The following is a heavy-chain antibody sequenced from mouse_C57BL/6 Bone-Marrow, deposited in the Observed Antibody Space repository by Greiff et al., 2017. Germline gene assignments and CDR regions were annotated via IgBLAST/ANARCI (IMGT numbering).Heavy chain of an antibody. Sequence: EVQLQQSGPGLAKPSQTLSLTCSVTGYSITSDYWNWIRKFPGNKLEYMGYIRSTGSTSYNPSLNSRISITRDTSKNQYYLQLNSVTTEDTATYYCAGYYGSSYGWYIDVWGTGTTVTVSS. V-gene: IGHV3-8*01. CDR2: IRSTGST. J-gene: IGHJ1*03. CDR3: AGYYGSSYGWYIDV. CDR1: GYSITSDY. D-gene: IGHD1-1*01.